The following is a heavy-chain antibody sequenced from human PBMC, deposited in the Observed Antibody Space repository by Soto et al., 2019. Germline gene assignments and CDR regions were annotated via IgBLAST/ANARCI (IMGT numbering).Heavy chain of an antibody. CDR1: GFTISSYG. J-gene: IGHJ6*02. Sequence: PGGSLRLSCAASGFTISSYGMHWVRQAPGKGLERVALISYDGTNKYYADAVKGRFTISRDNSKNTLSLQMNSLRAEDTAVYYCAKEFGYHYSYAMDVWGQGTTVTVSS. D-gene: IGHD3-16*01. CDR3: AKEFGYHYSYAMDV. CDR2: ISYDGTNK. V-gene: IGHV3-30*18.